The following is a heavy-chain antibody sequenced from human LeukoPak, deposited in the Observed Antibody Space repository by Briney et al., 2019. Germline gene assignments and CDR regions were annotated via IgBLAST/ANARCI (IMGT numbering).Heavy chain of an antibody. V-gene: IGHV3-7*01. J-gene: IGHJ4*02. D-gene: IGHD3-22*01. CDR3: ARISGYYRY. CDR1: GFTFSSYW. Sequence: GGSLRLSCAASGFTFSSYWMSWVRQAPGRGLEWVANIKQDGSEKYYVDSVKGRLTISRHNANNSLYLQMNSLRAEDTAVYYCARISGYYRYWGQGTLVTVSS. CDR2: IKQDGSEK.